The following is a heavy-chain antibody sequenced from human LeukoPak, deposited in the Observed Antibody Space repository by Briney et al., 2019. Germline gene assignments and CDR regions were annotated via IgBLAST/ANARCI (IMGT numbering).Heavy chain of an antibody. CDR1: GFTFSRNW. J-gene: IGHJ2*01. CDR2: IRQDGREI. V-gene: IGHV3-7*01. Sequence: GGSLRLSCAASGFTFSRNWMTWVRQAPGKGLEWVANIRQDGREIYYVDSVKGRFTISRDNAKNSLYLQMNGLRAEDTALYYCASGGVVGASTYWYFDLWGRGTRVTVSS. CDR3: ASGGVVGASTYWYFDL. D-gene: IGHD1-26*01.